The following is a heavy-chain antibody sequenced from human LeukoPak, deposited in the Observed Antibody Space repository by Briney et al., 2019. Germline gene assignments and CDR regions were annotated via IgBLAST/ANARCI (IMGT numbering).Heavy chain of an antibody. D-gene: IGHD3-22*01. V-gene: IGHV1-69*04. CDR3: AREGSADSSGYYYALFLGYFDY. J-gene: IGHJ4*02. CDR1: GGTFSSYA. CDR2: IIPILGIA. Sequence: SVKVSCKASGGTFSSYAISWVRQAPGQGLEWMGRIIPILGIANYAQKFQGRVTITADKSTSIAYMELSSLRSEDTAVYYCAREGSADSSGYYYALFLGYFDYWGQGTLVTVSS.